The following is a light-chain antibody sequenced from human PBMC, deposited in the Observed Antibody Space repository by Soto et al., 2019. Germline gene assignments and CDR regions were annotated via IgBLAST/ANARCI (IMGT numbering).Light chain of an antibody. CDR3: QQRGNWPRTWA. J-gene: IGKJ1*01. Sequence: EIVLTQSPVTLSLSPGEGATLSCKASQSINTNLGWYQQKPGQAPRLLIYDASLRATGIPARFTGSGSGIDFTLTISSLEPEDFAVYYCQQRGNWPRTWAFGQGTKVEVK. CDR1: QSINTN. CDR2: DAS. V-gene: IGKV3-11*01.